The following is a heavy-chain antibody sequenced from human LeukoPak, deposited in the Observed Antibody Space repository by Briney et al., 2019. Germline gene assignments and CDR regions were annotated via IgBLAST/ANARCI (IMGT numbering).Heavy chain of an antibody. V-gene: IGHV4-4*07. CDR2: IYTSGST. D-gene: IGHD4-11*01. CDR3: ARDRTTVSTVAYYYQIDV. Sequence: SETLSHTRIGSGGSNRSYLRRCMRQPAGKGLEWIGRIYTSGSTNYNPSLKSRVTMSVDTSKNQFSLKLRSVTAADTAVYYCARDRTTVSTVAYYYQIDVWGKGTTVTVSS. CDR1: GGSNRSYL. J-gene: IGHJ6*03.